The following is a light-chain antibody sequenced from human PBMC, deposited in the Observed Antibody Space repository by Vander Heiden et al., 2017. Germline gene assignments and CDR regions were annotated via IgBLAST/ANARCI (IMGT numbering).Light chain of an antibody. CDR1: QSISGY. CDR3: QQSYSNPHT. J-gene: IGKJ2*01. V-gene: IGKV1-39*01. CDR2: AAS. Sequence: DLQMTQSPSSLSASVGDRVTITCRASQSISGYLNWYQQKPGKAPKLLIYAASSLQSGVPSRFSGGGSGTDFTLTISSLQPEDFATYYCQQSYSNPHTFGQGTKLEIK.